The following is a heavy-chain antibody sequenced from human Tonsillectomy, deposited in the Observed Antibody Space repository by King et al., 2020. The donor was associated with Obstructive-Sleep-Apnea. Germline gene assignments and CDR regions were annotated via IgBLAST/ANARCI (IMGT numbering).Heavy chain of an antibody. Sequence: QLQESGPGLVKPSETLSLTCTVSGGSVSSGSYYWSWIRQPPGKGLEWIGYIYYSGSTNYNPSLQSRVTISVDTSKNQFSLKLSSVTAADTAVYYCARDIVDWFDPWGQGTLVTVSS. J-gene: IGHJ5*02. CDR2: IYYSGST. V-gene: IGHV4-61*01. CDR1: GGSVSSGSYY. CDR3: ARDIVDWFDP. D-gene: IGHD1-26*01.